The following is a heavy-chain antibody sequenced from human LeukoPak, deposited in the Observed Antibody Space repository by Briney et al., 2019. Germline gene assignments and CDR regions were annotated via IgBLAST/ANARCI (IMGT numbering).Heavy chain of an antibody. V-gene: IGHV1-18*01. J-gene: IGHJ4*02. D-gene: IGHD6-19*01. CDR3: ARDSLDLYSSGFGY. Sequence: EASVTVSCKASGYTFTSYGISWVRQAPGQGLEWMGWISAYNGNTNYAQKLEGRVTMTTDTSTSTAYMELRSLRSDDTAVYYCARDSLDLYSSGFGYWGQGTLVTVSS. CDR1: GYTFTSYG. CDR2: ISAYNGNT.